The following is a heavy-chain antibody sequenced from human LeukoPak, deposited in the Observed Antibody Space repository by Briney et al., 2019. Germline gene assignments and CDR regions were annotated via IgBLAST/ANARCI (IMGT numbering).Heavy chain of an antibody. Sequence: PSETLSLTCTVSGGSVSNYYWSWIRQPAGKGLEWIGRIFTSGSTNYNPSLKSRATMSVDTSKNQFSLKLSSVTAADTAVYYCARGGGYTYGPGNFEYWGQGTLVTVSS. V-gene: IGHV4-4*07. CDR2: IFTSGST. D-gene: IGHD5-18*01. J-gene: IGHJ4*02. CDR3: ARGGGYTYGPGNFEY. CDR1: GGSVSNYY.